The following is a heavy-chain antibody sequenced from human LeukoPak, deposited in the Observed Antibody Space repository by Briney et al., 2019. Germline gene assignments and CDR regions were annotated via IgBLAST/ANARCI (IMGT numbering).Heavy chain of an antibody. CDR1: GYTLTVLS. Sequence: ASVKVSCKVSGYTLTVLSMHWVRQAPGKGLEWMGGFDPEDGETIYAQKFQGRVTMTEDTSTDTAYMELSSLRSENTAVYYCATRSPYSSSWYAYYGMDVWGQGTTVTVSS. D-gene: IGHD6-13*01. CDR2: FDPEDGET. V-gene: IGHV1-24*01. CDR3: ATRSPYSSSWYAYYGMDV. J-gene: IGHJ6*02.